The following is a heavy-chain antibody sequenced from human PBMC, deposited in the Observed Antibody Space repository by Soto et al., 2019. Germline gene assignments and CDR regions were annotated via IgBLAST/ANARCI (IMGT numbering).Heavy chain of an antibody. D-gene: IGHD5-18*01. Sequence: QVQLVESGGGVVQPGRSLRLSCAASGFTFSSYAMHWVRQAPGKRLEWVAVISYDGSNKYYADSVKGRFTIYRDNSKNTLYRQRNSLRAEDPAVYYCARGEIQLWSAWDYWGQGTLVTVSS. CDR1: GFTFSSYA. CDR2: ISYDGSNK. V-gene: IGHV3-30-3*01. J-gene: IGHJ4*02. CDR3: ARGEIQLWSAWDY.